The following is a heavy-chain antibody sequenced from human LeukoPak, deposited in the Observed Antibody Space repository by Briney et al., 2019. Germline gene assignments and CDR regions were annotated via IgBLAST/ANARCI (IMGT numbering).Heavy chain of an antibody. J-gene: IGHJ4*02. CDR3: AGRAGAYSHPYDY. V-gene: IGHV3-53*01. Sequence: GESLRLSCAASGFTFTTYWMSWVRQAPGKGLEWVSFIYSDNTHYPDSVKGRFTISRDNSKNSLYLQLNSVRAEDTAVYYFAGRAGAYSHPYDYWGQGTLVTVSS. CDR2: IYSDNT. CDR1: GFTFTTYW. D-gene: IGHD4/OR15-4a*01.